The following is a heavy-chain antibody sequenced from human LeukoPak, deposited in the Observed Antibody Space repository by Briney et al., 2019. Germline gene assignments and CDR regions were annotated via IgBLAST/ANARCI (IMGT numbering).Heavy chain of an antibody. CDR3: ARDSGSYANAFDI. J-gene: IGHJ3*02. CDR1: GYTFTGYY. CDR2: INPNSGGT. D-gene: IGHD1-26*01. V-gene: IGHV1-2*02. Sequence: ASVKVSCKASGYTFTGYYMHWVRQAPGQGLEWMGWINPNSGGTNYAQKLQGRVTMTTDTSTSTAYMELRSLRSDDTAVYYCARDSGSYANAFDIWGQGTMVTVSS.